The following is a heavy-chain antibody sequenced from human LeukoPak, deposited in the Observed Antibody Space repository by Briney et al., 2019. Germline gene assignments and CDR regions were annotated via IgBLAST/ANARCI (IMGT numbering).Heavy chain of an antibody. Sequence: ASVKVSCKASGYTFTGYYMHWVRQAPGQGLEWMGWINPNTGDTHYAQKFQGRVTLTRDTSITTVYMELSRLASDDTAIFYCAVAPGDYWGQGTLVTVSS. D-gene: IGHD2-21*01. CDR1: GYTFTGYY. CDR2: INPNTGDT. CDR3: AVAPGDY. J-gene: IGHJ4*02. V-gene: IGHV1-2*02.